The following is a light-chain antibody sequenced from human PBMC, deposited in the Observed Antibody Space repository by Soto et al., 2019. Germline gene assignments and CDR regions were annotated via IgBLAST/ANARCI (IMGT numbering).Light chain of an antibody. CDR1: QSVSNN. J-gene: IGKJ1*01. CDR3: QQYGSSPWT. CDR2: GAS. Sequence: EIVLAQTSTPPSVSPGEKATLSCRASQSVSNNLAWFQQKPGQVPRLLIYGASSRATGIPDRFSGSGSGTDFTLTISRLEPEDFAVYYCQQYGSSPWTFGQGTKVDIK. V-gene: IGKV3-20*01.